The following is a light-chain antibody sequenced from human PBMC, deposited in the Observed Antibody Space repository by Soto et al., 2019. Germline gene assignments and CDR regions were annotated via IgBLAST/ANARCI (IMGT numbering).Light chain of an antibody. Sequence: QSVLTQPPSVSGAPGQRVTISCTGSSSNIGAGYEVHWYQQIPGTAPKLLIYGNNNRPSGVPDRFSGSKSGTSASLAITGLQAEDEADYYCHSYDTSLSGSLFGGGTKLTV. J-gene: IGLJ2*01. CDR1: SSNIGAGYE. CDR2: GNN. CDR3: HSYDTSLSGSL. V-gene: IGLV1-40*01.